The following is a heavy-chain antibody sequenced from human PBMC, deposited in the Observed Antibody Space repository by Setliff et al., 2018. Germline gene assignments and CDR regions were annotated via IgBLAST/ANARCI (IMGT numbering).Heavy chain of an antibody. CDR2: IFPSGST. CDR1: GGSISSGSYY. D-gene: IGHD3-3*01. J-gene: IGHJ6*02. V-gene: IGHV4-61*02. Sequence: PSETLSLTCTVSGGSISSGSYYWSWIRQPAGKGLEWIGRIFPSGSTNYDPSLKSRVTISVDTSKNQFSLKLSSVTAADTAVYYCARAFTYYNFWSGYGYGMDVWGQGTTVTVS. CDR3: ARAFTYYNFWSGYGYGMDV.